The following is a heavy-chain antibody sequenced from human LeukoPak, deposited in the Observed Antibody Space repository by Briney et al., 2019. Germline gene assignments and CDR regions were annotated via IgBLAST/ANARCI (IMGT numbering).Heavy chain of an antibody. CDR2: INHSGST. D-gene: IGHD3-9*01. Sequence: SETLSLTCAVYGWSFSDYYCSWIRQPPGKGPEWIGEINHSGSTNYNPSLKSRVTISVETSKNQFSLKLNSVTAADTAVYYCARGPNILTGYDYWGQGTLVTVSS. CDR3: ARGPNILTGYDY. J-gene: IGHJ4*02. V-gene: IGHV4-34*01. CDR1: GWSFSDYY.